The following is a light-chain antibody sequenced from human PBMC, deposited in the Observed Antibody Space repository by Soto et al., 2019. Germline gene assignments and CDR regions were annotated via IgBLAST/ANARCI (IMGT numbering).Light chain of an antibody. J-gene: IGKJ4*01. CDR2: IAS. CDR3: QYLNSFPLT. V-gene: IGKV1-9*01. CDR1: QGISNY. Sequence: IRLTQSPSSLSASVGDRVTITCRASQGISNYLAWYQQKPGKAPKLLIYIASTLQGGVPSRFSGSGSGTDVSLTISSLQPEDVATYYCQYLNSFPLTFGGGTKVEIK.